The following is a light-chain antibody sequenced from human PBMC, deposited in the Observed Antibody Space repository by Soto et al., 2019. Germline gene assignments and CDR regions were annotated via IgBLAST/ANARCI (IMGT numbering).Light chain of an antibody. Sequence: PWERATLTCRASQSVSSFLDWYQQKPGQAPRLLIYGASSRATGIPSRFSGSGSGTEFTLTISSLQPDDFATYYCQHYNSYSEAFGQGTKVDIK. CDR1: QSVSSF. J-gene: IGKJ1*01. CDR3: QHYNSYSEA. CDR2: GAS. V-gene: IGKV3D-15*01.